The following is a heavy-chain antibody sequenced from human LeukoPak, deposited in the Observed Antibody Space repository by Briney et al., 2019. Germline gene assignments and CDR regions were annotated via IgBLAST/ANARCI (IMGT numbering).Heavy chain of an antibody. V-gene: IGHV1-69*04. CDR3: ARAGTLRYNWFDP. Sequence: GASVKVSCKASGGTFSSYAISWVRQAPGQGLEWMGRIIPILGIANYAQKFQGRVTITADKSTSTAYMELSSLRSEDTAVYYCARAGTLRYNWFDPWGQGTLVTVSS. CDR1: GGTFSSYA. CDR2: IIPILGIA. D-gene: IGHD1/OR15-1a*01. J-gene: IGHJ5*02.